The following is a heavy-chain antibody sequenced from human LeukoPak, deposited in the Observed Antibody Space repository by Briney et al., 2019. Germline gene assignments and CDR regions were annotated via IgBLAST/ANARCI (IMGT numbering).Heavy chain of an antibody. CDR1: GFTFSSYA. V-gene: IGHV3-23*01. J-gene: IGHJ4*02. Sequence: PGGSLRLSCAASGFTFSSYAMSWVRQAPGKGLEWVSAISGSGGSTYYADSVKGRFTISRNNSKNTLYLQMNSLRAEDTAVYYCAKYPEDYGSGSYAFDYWGQGTLVTVSS. CDR3: AKYPEDYGSGSYAFDY. CDR2: ISGSGGST. D-gene: IGHD3-10*01.